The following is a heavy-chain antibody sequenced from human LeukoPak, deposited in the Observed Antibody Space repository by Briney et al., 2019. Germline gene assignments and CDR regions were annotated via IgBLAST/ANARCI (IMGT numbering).Heavy chain of an antibody. Sequence: SETLSLTCTVSGGSISSSSYYWGWIRQPPRKGLEWIGSIYYSGSTYYNPSLKSRVTISVDTSKNQFSLKLSSVTAADTAMYYCARDGVFRFEVGDVYYYYMDVWGKGTTVIISS. CDR2: IYYSGST. D-gene: IGHD2-21*02. CDR1: GGSISSSSYY. J-gene: IGHJ6*03. V-gene: IGHV4-39*07. CDR3: ARDGVFRFEVGDVYYYYMDV.